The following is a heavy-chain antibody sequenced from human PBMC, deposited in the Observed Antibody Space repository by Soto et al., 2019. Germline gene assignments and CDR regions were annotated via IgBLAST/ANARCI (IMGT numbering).Heavy chain of an antibody. CDR1: GYTFTDHA. CDR3: ARVSSSTWGYYFDC. V-gene: IGHV1-3*01. Sequence: ASVKVYCKASGYTFTDHALHWVRQAPGQRLEWMGWISAGNGDTRYSQRFKDRVTITRDTSANTAYLELSSLESEDTAVYFCARVSSSTWGYYFDCWGQGILVTVSS. CDR2: ISAGNGDT. D-gene: IGHD6-13*01. J-gene: IGHJ4*02.